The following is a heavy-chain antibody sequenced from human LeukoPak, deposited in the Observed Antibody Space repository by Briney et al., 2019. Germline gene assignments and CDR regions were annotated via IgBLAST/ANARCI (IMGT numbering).Heavy chain of an antibody. CDR3: AKDRNGGGGYDWGSFDY. J-gene: IGHJ4*02. CDR2: ISYDGSNK. D-gene: IGHD5-12*01. Sequence: PGRSLRLSCAASGFTFSSYGMHWVRQAPGKGLEWVAVISYDGSNKYYADSVKGRFTISRDNSKNTLYLQMNSLRAEDTAVYYCAKDRNGGGGYDWGSFDYWGQGTLVTVSS. CDR1: GFTFSSYG. V-gene: IGHV3-30*18.